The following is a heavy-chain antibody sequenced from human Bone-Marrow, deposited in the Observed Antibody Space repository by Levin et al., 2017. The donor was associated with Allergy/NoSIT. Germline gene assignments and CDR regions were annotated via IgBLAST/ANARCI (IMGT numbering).Heavy chain of an antibody. CDR2: INPQSGDA. D-gene: IGHD2-21*02. V-gene: IGHV1-2*02. CDR3: AIPRVTTFCGGDCPLDS. Sequence: GESLKISCKSSGYTFTDYYVHWVRQAPGQGLEWMGWINPQSGDALYAQKFQGRVTMTRDTSTSTAQMDLSRLTSDDTAVYYCAIPRVTTFCGGDCPLDSWGQGTPVTVSS. J-gene: IGHJ4*02. CDR1: GYTFTDYY.